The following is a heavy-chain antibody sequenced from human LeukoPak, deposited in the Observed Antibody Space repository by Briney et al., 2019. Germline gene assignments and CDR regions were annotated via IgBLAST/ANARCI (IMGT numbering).Heavy chain of an antibody. CDR3: AAVKTYYYDTSGYYFPLNAFDI. J-gene: IGHJ3*02. CDR1: GYTLTELS. CDR2: FDPEDGET. Sequence: GASVKGSCKVSGYTLTELSMHWVRQAPGKGVEWMGGFDPEDGETIYAQKFQGRVTMTEDTSTDTAYMGLSSLRSEDTAVYYCAAVKTYYYDTSGYYFPLNAFDIWGQGTMVTVSS. D-gene: IGHD3-22*01. V-gene: IGHV1-24*01.